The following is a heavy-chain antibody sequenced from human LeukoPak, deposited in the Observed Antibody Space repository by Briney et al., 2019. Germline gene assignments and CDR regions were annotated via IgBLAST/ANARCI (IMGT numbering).Heavy chain of an antibody. Sequence: VASVKVSCKASGYTFTSYGISWVRQAPGQGLEWMGWISAYNGNTNYAQKFQGRVTMTRNTSISTAYMELSSLRSEDTAVYYCARTLYYDSSGHGYWGQGTLVTVSS. J-gene: IGHJ4*02. V-gene: IGHV1-18*01. CDR1: GYTFTSYG. CDR2: ISAYNGNT. D-gene: IGHD3-22*01. CDR3: ARTLYYDSSGHGY.